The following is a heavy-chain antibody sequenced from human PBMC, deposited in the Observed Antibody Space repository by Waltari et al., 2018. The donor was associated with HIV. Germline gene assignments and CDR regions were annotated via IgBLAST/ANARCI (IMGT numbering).Heavy chain of an antibody. CDR1: GFSLTTTGVG. CDR3: ALVGGQYYYDSSGYFH. CDR2: IYWTDDK. Sequence: QITLKESGPALVIPTQTLTLTCTFSGFSLTTTGVGVGWIRQPPGKVLEWLALIYWTDDKRYSPALRSRLTISKDTSKNQVVLSMTNMDPVDTATYVCALVGGQYYYDSSGYFHWGQGTLVTVSS. J-gene: IGHJ4*02. D-gene: IGHD3-22*01. V-gene: IGHV2-5*01.